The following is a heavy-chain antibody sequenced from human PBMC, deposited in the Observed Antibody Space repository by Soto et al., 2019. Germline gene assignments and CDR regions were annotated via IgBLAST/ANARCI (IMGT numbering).Heavy chain of an antibody. CDR1: GEFFIEYY. CDR3: ARSNRFAAERAGFDY. D-gene: IGHD1-1*01. J-gene: IGHJ4*02. Sequence: SETLSLTCAVYGEFFIEYYWSWIRQPPGKGLEWIGEINHSGSTNYNPSLKSRVTISIDTSKNQFSLKLSSVTAADTAVYYCARSNRFAAERAGFDYWGQGTLVTVSS. CDR2: INHSGST. V-gene: IGHV4-34*01.